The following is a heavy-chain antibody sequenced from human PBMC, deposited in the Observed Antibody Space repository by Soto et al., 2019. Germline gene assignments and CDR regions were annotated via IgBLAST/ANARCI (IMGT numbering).Heavy chain of an antibody. J-gene: IGHJ4*02. Sequence: QLQLQESGSGLLRPSQTLSLTCSVSGGSISSGSSWSWIRQPSGKGLEWIGYVYNDGRTYYNPSLKRRVTVSVDRSRNQVSLKLTSVTAADTARYYCARDERRSSGRNVDYWGQGILVTVSS. CDR3: ARDERRSSGRNVDY. V-gene: IGHV4-30-2*01. CDR2: VYNDGRT. D-gene: IGHD6-6*01. CDR1: GGSISSGSS.